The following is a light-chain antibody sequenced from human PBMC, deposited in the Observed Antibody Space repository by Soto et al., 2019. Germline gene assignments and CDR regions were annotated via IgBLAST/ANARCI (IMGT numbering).Light chain of an antibody. CDR2: QVS. Sequence: DVVMTQSPLSLSVTLGQPASISCWSSQSIVYSDGHAYLNWFHQRPGQSPRRLIYQVSKRDSGVPDRFSGSGSGTDFTLKISRVEAEDVGVDYCMQGTHWPPTFGRGTKVEIK. CDR1: QSIVYSDGHAY. J-gene: IGKJ1*01. V-gene: IGKV2-30*01. CDR3: MQGTHWPPT.